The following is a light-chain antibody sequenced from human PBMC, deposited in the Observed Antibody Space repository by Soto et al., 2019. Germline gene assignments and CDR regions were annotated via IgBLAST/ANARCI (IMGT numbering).Light chain of an antibody. V-gene: IGLV6-57*02. CDR1: SDVGGYNY. Sequence: LTQPASVSGSPGQSITISCTGTSSDVGGYNYVQWYQQRPGSAPTMMIYEGKQRPSGVPDRFSGSTDGSSNSASLTISGLQTEDEADYYCQSYDSSFVMFGGGTKLTVL. CDR2: EGK. J-gene: IGLJ3*02. CDR3: QSYDSSFVM.